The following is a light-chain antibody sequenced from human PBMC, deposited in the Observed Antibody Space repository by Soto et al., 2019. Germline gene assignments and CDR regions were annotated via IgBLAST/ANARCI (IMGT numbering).Light chain of an antibody. CDR3: SSYTSSVTYV. CDR1: NSDVGAYNY. Sequence: QSVLTQPASVPGSPGQSITISCTGTNSDVGAYNYVSWYQQHPGEAPKLMIRDVSNRPSGVSNRFSGSKSGNTASLTISGLQAEDEADYYCSSYTSSVTYVFGTGTKVTVL. J-gene: IGLJ1*01. V-gene: IGLV2-14*03. CDR2: DVS.